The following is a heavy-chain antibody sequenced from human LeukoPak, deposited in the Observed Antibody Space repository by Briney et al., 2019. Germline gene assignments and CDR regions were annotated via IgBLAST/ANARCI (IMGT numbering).Heavy chain of an antibody. J-gene: IGHJ3*02. D-gene: IGHD2-2*01. Sequence: ASVKVSCKASGYTFTSYDIHWVRQATGQGLEWMGRMNPNRGDTDYVQKFQGGVTITRDTSASTAYMELSSLRSEDTAVYYCARDMVRVVPAAVDLAVDAFDIWGQGTMVTVSS. CDR2: MNPNRGDT. CDR3: ARDMVRVVPAAVDLAVDAFDI. CDR1: GYTFTSYD. V-gene: IGHV1-8*01.